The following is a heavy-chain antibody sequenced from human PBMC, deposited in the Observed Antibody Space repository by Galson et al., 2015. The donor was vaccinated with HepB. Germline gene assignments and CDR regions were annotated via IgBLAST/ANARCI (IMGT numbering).Heavy chain of an antibody. CDR2: INQHGSEK. CDR3: ARDNWRRKDY. V-gene: IGHV3-7*01. J-gene: IGHJ4*02. CDR1: GFTFSSFW. D-gene: IGHD1-1*01. Sequence: LRLSCAASGFTFSSFWMNWVRQAPGKGLEWVANINQHGSEKYYVDSMKGRFTISRDNAKNSLYLQMNSLRAEDTAVYYCARDNWRRKDYWGQGTLVTVSS.